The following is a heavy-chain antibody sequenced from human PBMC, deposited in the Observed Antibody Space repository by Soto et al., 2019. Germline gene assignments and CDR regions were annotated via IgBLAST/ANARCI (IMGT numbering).Heavy chain of an antibody. Sequence: SETLSLTCTVSGGSISSSSYYWGWIRQPPGKGLEWIGSIYYSGSTYHNPSLKSRVTISVDTSKNQFSLKLSSVTAADTAVYYCARGEGATHNYQSVDYWGQGTLVTVSS. J-gene: IGHJ4*02. V-gene: IGHV4-39*01. D-gene: IGHD1-26*01. CDR3: ARGEGATHNYQSVDY. CDR1: GGSISSSSYY. CDR2: IYYSGST.